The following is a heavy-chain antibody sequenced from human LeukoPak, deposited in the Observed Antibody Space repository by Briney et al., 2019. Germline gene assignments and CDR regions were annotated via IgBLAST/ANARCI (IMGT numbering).Heavy chain of an antibody. CDR2: ISRSGSTK. J-gene: IGHJ6*03. CDR1: GFTFSDYN. V-gene: IGHV3-11*01. CDR3: ARVLRYCSGGNSYSGGLGYMDV. Sequence: GVSLRLSCAASGFTFSDYNMRWIRQAPGKGLEWVSSISRSGSTKYYADSVKGRFTISRDNAKNSLFLQMNSLRAEDTAVYYCARVLRYCSGGNSYSGGLGYMDVWGKGTTVTISS. D-gene: IGHD2-15*01.